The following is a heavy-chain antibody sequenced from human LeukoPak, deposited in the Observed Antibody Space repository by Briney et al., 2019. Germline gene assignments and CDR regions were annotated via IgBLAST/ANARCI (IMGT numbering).Heavy chain of an antibody. V-gene: IGHV4-34*01. Sequence: SETLSLTCAVYGGSFSGYYWSWIRQPPGKGLEWIGKINHSGSTNYNPSLKSRVTISVDTSKNQFSLKLSSVTAADTAVYYCARLDGTTGFDYWGQGTLVTVSS. CDR2: INHSGST. D-gene: IGHD1-7*01. J-gene: IGHJ4*02. CDR3: ARLDGTTGFDY. CDR1: GGSFSGYY.